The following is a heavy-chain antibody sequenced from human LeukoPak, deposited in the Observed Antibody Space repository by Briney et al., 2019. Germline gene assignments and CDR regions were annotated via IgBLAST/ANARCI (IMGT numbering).Heavy chain of an antibody. V-gene: IGHV3-30-3*01. D-gene: IGHD3-16*01. Sequence: PGGSLRLSCAASGFTFSSYVMHWVRQAPGKGLEWVAVISYDGSNKYYADPVKGRFTISRDNSKNTLYLQMNSLRADDTAVYYCAREGVGRRFDFDYWGQGTLVSVSS. J-gene: IGHJ4*02. CDR1: GFTFSSYV. CDR2: ISYDGSNK. CDR3: AREGVGRRFDFDY.